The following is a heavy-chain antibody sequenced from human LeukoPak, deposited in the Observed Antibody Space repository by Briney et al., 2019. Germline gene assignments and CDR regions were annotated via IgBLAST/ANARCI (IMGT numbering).Heavy chain of an antibody. D-gene: IGHD3-16*01. CDR3: AKCRKYVGEFDY. J-gene: IGHJ4*02. V-gene: IGHV3-30*04. Sequence: GGSLRLSCAASGFTFSSYAMYWVRQAPGKGLEWVAVISDDGSNKDYADSVKGRFTISRDNSKNTLYLQMNSLRAEDTAVYYCAKCRKYVGEFDYWGQGTLVTVSS. CDR1: GFTFSSYA. CDR2: ISDDGSNK.